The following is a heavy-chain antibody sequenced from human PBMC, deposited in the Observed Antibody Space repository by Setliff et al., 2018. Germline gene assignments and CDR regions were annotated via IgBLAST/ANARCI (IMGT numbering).Heavy chain of an antibody. V-gene: IGHV4-34*01. Sequence: SETLSLTCTVYGASFSSYYWGWVRQPPEERLEWIGEIDHSGRTKYNPSLKGRVTISVDTSKNQFSLRLSSVTAADTAVYYCRFWSGYYKNDYWGQGTVVTVSS. D-gene: IGHD3-3*01. CDR1: GASFSSYY. CDR2: IDHSGRT. CDR3: RFWSGYYKNDY. J-gene: IGHJ4*02.